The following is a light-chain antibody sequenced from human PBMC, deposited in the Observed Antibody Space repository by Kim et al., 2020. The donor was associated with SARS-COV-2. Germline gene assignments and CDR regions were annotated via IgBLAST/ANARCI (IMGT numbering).Light chain of an antibody. J-gene: IGLJ7*02. V-gene: IGLV4-69*01. CDR3: QTWGTGIRV. Sequence: ASVKLSCTLSSGHSSYAIAWLQRQPAKGTRFLLKLTSDGSHTKGDVIPDRFSGSSSGAERYLTISSLQSVDEADYDCQTWGTGIRVFGGGTQLTAL. CDR2: LTSDGSH. CDR1: SGHSSYA.